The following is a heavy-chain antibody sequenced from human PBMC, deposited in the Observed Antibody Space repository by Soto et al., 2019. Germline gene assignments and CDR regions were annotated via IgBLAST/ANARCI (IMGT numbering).Heavy chain of an antibody. V-gene: IGHV4-4*02. CDR3: ARNRGSSDFDS. D-gene: IGHD6-13*01. CDR2: IYHSGRT. Sequence: PSETLSLTCTVSNGSISSSNWWSWVRQPPGKGLEWIGEIYHSGRTNYNPSLKSRVTISVDKSKKQFSLKLSSVTAADTAVYYCARNRGSSDFDSWGPGTLVTVSS. J-gene: IGHJ4*02. CDR1: NGSISSSNW.